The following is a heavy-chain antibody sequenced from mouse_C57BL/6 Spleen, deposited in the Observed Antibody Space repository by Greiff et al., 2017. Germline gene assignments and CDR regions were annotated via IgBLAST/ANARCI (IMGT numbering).Heavy chain of an antibody. CDR1: GYTFTGYW. Sequence: QVQLQQSGAELMKPGASVKLSCKATGYTFTGYWIERVKQRPGHGLEWIGEILPGSGSTNYNEKFKGKATLTADTSSNAAYMQLSSLTTEYSAIYSCARRELYDGYYVGFAYWGQGTLVTVSA. D-gene: IGHD2-3*01. J-gene: IGHJ3*01. CDR3: ARRELYDGYYVGFAY. CDR2: ILPGSGST. V-gene: IGHV1-9*01.